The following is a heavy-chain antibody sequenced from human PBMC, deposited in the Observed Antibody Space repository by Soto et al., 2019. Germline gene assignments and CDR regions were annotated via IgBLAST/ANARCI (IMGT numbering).Heavy chain of an antibody. Sequence: SETLSLTCTVSGGSISSYYWSWIRQPPGKGLEWVGYIYYSGSTNYNPSLKSRVTISVDTSKNQFSLKLSSVTAADTAVYYCERVSCTNGVCYLSYWGQGTLVTVSS. V-gene: IGHV4-59*08. CDR1: GGSISSYY. J-gene: IGHJ4*02. CDR3: ERVSCTNGVCYLSY. CDR2: IYYSGST. D-gene: IGHD2-8*01.